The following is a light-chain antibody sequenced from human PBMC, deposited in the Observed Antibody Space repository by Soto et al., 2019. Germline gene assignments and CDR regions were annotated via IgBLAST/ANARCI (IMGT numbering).Light chain of an antibody. CDR2: ANN. V-gene: IGLV1-40*01. J-gene: IGLJ3*02. CDR3: AVWDDDLDAWM. CDR1: SSNIGAGYD. Sequence: QSVLTQPPSVSGAPGQRVTISCSGSSSNIGAGYDVHWYQQLPGTAPKLLISANNIRPSGVPDRFSGSKSGTSASLAITGLQAEDEADYYCAVWDDDLDAWMFGGGTKLTVL.